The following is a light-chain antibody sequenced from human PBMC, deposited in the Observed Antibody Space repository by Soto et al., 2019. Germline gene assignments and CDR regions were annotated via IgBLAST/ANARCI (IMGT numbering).Light chain of an antibody. CDR3: QQYGSSPRT. Sequence: EIVLTQSPGTLSLSPGDRATLSCRASQSVSSSYLAWYQQKPGQAPRLLIYGASSRATGIPDRFSGSGSGTDFTLTISRLEPEDFAVYSCQQYGSSPRTFGQGTKVEIK. V-gene: IGKV3-20*01. J-gene: IGKJ1*01. CDR2: GAS. CDR1: QSVSSSY.